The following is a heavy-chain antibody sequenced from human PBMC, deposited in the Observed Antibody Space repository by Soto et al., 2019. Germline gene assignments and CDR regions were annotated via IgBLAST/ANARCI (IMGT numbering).Heavy chain of an antibody. CDR3: AKEGGYSFGPGNYYGMDV. V-gene: IGHV3-23*01. CDR2: IIGSGGSS. CDR1: GFTFSNFA. J-gene: IGHJ6*02. Sequence: GGSLRLSCAASGFTFSNFAMSWVRQAPGKGLEWVSGIIGSGGSSYYADSVKGRFTISRDKSKTTLYLQMNSLRVEDTAIYYCAKEGGYSFGPGNYYGMDVWGQGTTVTVSS. D-gene: IGHD5-18*01.